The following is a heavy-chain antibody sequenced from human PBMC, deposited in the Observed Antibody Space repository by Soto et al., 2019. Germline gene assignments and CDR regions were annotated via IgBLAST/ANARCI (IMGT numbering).Heavy chain of an antibody. CDR3: ARDSSKKWWSKNYYYYGMDV. D-gene: IGHD2-15*01. J-gene: IGHJ6*02. CDR1: GDRFTSCG. Sequence: GASVTVCWAASGDRFTSCGRSWVRQAPGQGLEWMGWISAYNGNTNYAQKFQGRVTMTTDTSTNTAYMELGSLTSDDTAVYYCARDSSKKWWSKNYYYYGMDVWGQGTTVTVSS. V-gene: IGHV1-18*01. CDR2: ISAYNGNT.